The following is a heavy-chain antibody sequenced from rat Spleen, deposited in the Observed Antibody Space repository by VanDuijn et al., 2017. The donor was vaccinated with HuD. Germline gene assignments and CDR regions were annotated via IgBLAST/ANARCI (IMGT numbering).Heavy chain of an antibody. CDR2: ISYDGSST. J-gene: IGHJ4*01. CDR1: GFTFSDYA. D-gene: IGHD1-12*01. CDR3: TRYYEGYVMDV. V-gene: IGHV5-17*01. Sequence: EVQLVESGGGLVQPGRSLKFSCAASGFTFSDYAMAWVRQAPEKGLEWVATISYDGSSTYYRDSVKGRFTVSRDNAKNALYLQMNNLRSEDTAIYYCTRYYEGYVMDVWGQGASVTVSS.